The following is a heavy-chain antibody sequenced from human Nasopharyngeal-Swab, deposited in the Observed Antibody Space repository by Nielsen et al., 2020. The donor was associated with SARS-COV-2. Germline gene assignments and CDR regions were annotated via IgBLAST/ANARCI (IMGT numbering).Heavy chain of an antibody. CDR1: GFTFSSYA. D-gene: IGHD2-21*01. CDR3: AKPLAYCGGDCYWGDAFDI. Sequence: GESLKISCAASGFTFSSYAMSWVRQAPGKGLEWVSAISGSGGSTYYADSVKGRFTISRDNSKNTLYLQINSLRAEDTAVYYCAKPLAYCGGDCYWGDAFDIWGQGTMVTVSS. CDR2: ISGSGGST. J-gene: IGHJ3*02. V-gene: IGHV3-23*01.